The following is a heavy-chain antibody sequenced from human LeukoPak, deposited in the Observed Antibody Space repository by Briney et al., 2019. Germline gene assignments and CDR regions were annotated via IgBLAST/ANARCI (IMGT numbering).Heavy chain of an antibody. CDR3: ARTHRPYSSGWQGFDY. Sequence: HPGRSLRLSCAASGFTFSSYAMHWVRQAPGKGLEWVAVISYDGSNKYYADSVKGRFTISRDNSKNTLYLQMNSLRAEDTAVYYCARTHRPYSSGWQGFDYWGQGTLVTVSS. CDR2: ISYDGSNK. CDR1: GFTFSSYA. D-gene: IGHD6-19*01. V-gene: IGHV3-30-3*01. J-gene: IGHJ4*02.